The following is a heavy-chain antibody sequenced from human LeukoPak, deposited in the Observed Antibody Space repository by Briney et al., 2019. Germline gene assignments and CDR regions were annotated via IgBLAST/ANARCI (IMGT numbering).Heavy chain of an antibody. J-gene: IGHJ4*02. CDR1: GYTLTVLS. V-gene: IGHV1-24*01. CDR2: FDPEDGET. Sequence: ASVKVSCKVSGYTLTVLSMHWVRQAPGKGLEWMGGFDPEDGETIYAQKFQGRVTMTEDTSTDTAYMELSSLRSEDTAVYYCATAVLLAAAFDYWGQGTLVTVSS. CDR3: ATAVLLAAAFDY. D-gene: IGHD6-13*01.